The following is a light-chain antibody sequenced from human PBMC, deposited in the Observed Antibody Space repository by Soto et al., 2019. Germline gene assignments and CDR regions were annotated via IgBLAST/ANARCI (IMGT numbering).Light chain of an antibody. Sequence: DIVMTQSPDSLTVSLGERATINCKSSQSVLHSSNNKNYLAWYQQKPGQPPTLLICWASTRESGVPDRFSGSGSGTDFTLTISSLQAEDVAVYYCQQYYTTPITFGQGTRLEIK. J-gene: IGKJ5*01. CDR1: QSVLHSSNNKNY. V-gene: IGKV4-1*01. CDR2: WAS. CDR3: QQYYTTPIT.